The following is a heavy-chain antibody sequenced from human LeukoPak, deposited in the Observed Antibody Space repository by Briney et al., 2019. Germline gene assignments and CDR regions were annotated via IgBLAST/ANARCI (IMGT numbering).Heavy chain of an antibody. CDR1: GGTFSSYA. J-gene: IGHJ4*02. CDR3: ARDCSSTSCPFDY. Sequence: SVKVSCKASGGTFSSYAISWVRQAPGQGLEWMGRIIPIFGIANYAQKFQGRVTITADKSTSAAYMELSSLRSEDTAVYYCARDCSSTSCPFDYWGQGTLVTVSS. V-gene: IGHV1-69*04. CDR2: IIPIFGIA. D-gene: IGHD2-2*01.